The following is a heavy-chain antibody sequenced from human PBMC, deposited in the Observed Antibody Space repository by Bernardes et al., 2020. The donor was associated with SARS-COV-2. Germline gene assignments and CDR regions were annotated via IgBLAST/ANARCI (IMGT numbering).Heavy chain of an antibody. J-gene: IGHJ6*02. CDR3: AAGTEGSSWLFLYYYYGMDV. Sequence: SVKVSCKASGFTFTSSAVQWVRQARGQRLEWIGWIVVGSGNTNYAQKFQERVTITRDMSTSTAYMELSSLRSEDTAVYYCAAGTEGSSWLFLYYYYGMDVWGQGTTVTVSS. CDR2: IVVGSGNT. CDR1: GFTFTSSA. V-gene: IGHV1-58*01. D-gene: IGHD6-13*01.